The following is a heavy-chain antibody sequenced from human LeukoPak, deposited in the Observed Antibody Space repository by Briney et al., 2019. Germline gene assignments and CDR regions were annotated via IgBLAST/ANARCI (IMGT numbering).Heavy chain of an antibody. CDR2: IYYSGST. CDR3: ARLGITIFGVAVEAFDI. Sequence: SETLSLTCTVSGGSISSYYWSWIRQPPGKGLEWIGYIYYSGSTNYNPSLKSRVTISVDTSENQFSLKLSSVTAADTAVYYCARLGITIFGVAVEAFDIWGQGTMVTVSS. CDR1: GGSISSYY. J-gene: IGHJ3*02. D-gene: IGHD3-3*01. V-gene: IGHV4-59*01.